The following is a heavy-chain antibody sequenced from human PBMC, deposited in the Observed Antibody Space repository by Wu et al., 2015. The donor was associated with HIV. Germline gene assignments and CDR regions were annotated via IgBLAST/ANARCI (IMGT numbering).Heavy chain of an antibody. Sequence: QVQLVQSGAEVKKPGSSVKVSCKASGGTFSSYAISWVRQAPGQGLEWMGGIIPIFGTANYAQKFQGRVTITADESTSTAYMELSSLRSEDTAVYYCAREPGYCTNGVCYDYFDYWGQGTLVTVSS. D-gene: IGHD2-8*01. CDR1: GGTFSSYA. CDR3: AREPGYCTNGVCYDYFDY. CDR2: IIPIFGTA. V-gene: IGHV1-69*12. J-gene: IGHJ4*02.